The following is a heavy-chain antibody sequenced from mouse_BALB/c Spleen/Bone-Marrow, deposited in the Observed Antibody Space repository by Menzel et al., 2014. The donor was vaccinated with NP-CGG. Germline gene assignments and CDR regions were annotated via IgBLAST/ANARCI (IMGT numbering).Heavy chain of an antibody. J-gene: IGHJ2*01. CDR3: AREGNYFDY. CDR2: IWDDGIT. V-gene: IGHV2-6-7*01. CDR1: GFSLTVYG. Sequence: VKLEESGPGLVAPSQCLSISCTVSGFSLTVYGVNWVRQPPGKGLEWLGMIWDDGITDYNSALKSRLSISKDDSKNQVFLRMNSRQTDDTARYYCAREGNYFDYWGQGTTLTVSS.